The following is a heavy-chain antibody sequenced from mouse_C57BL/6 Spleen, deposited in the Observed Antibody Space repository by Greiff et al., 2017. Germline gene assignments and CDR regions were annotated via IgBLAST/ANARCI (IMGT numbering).Heavy chain of an antibody. Sequence: QVLLQQSGAELVKPGASVKISCKASGYAFSSYWMNWVKQRPGKGLEWIGQIYPGDGDTNYNGKFKGKATLTADKSSSTAYMQLSSLTSEDSAVXFCARGEDGSSLDYWGQGTTLTVSS. CDR1: GYAFSSYW. D-gene: IGHD1-1*01. V-gene: IGHV1-80*01. CDR3: ARGEDGSSLDY. J-gene: IGHJ2*01. CDR2: IYPGDGDT.